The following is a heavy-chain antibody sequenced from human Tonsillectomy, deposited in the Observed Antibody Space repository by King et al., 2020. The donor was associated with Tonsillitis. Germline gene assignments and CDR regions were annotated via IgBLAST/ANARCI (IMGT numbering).Heavy chain of an antibody. CDR3: ARMGYSSSWYGGYFDY. J-gene: IGHJ4*02. Sequence: VQLVESGGGLVQPGGSLRLSCAASGFTFSSYELNWVRQAPGKGLEGLSYISGRSDTIYYAYSVKGRFTISRDNAKNSLYLQMNSLGAEDTAVYYCARMGYSSSWYGGYFDYWGQGILVTVSS. CDR2: ISGRSDTI. V-gene: IGHV3-48*03. D-gene: IGHD6-13*01. CDR1: GFTFSSYE.